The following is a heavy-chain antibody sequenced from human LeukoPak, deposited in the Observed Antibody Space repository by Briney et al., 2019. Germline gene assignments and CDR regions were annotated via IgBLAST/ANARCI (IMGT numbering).Heavy chain of an antibody. CDR1: GFTFSNTW. D-gene: IGHD3-10*01. J-gene: IGHJ3*02. CDR2: IKRKSAGGAA. Sequence: GGYLRLSGAASGFTFSNTWMIWVRQGPGKGLEGVGRIKRKSAGGAAEYATPVQGRFTISRDDSNNILDLQMNSLQTEDSAVYYCTTGLIEVITGVLHGYDAFDMWGQGTVVTVSS. V-gene: IGHV3-15*01. CDR3: TTGLIEVITGVLHGYDAFDM.